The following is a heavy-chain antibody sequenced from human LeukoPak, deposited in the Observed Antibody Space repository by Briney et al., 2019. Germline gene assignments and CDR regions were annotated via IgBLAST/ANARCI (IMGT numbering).Heavy chain of an antibody. J-gene: IGHJ4*02. CDR3: ARQQYSSSWYY. CDR1: GYSFSTFW. V-gene: IGHV5-51*01. CDR2: IYPADSDT. Sequence: GESLKISCKGSGYSFSTFWIAWVRQMPGEGLEWMGIIYPADSDTRYSPSFQGQVTISADKSINTAYLQWSSLKASDTAIYYCARQQYSSSWYYWGQGTLVTVSS. D-gene: IGHD6-13*01.